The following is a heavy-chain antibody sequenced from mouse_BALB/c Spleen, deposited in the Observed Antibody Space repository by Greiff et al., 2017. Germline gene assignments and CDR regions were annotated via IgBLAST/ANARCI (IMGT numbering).Heavy chain of an antibody. J-gene: IGHJ3*01. V-gene: IGHV1-5*01. D-gene: IGHD2-1*01. CDR1: GYTFTSYW. CDR2: IYPGNSDT. Sequence: EVKLVESGTVLARPGASVKMSCKASGYTFTSYWMHWVKQRPGQGLEWIGAIYPGNSDTSYNQKFKGKAKLTAVTSTSTAYMELSSLTNEDSAVYYCTRSLYGNLFAYWGQGTLVTVSA. CDR3: TRSLYGNLFAY.